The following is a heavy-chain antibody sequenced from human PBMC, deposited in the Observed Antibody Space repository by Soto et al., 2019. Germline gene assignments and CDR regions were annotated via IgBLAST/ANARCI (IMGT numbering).Heavy chain of an antibody. D-gene: IGHD5-18*01. CDR1: GFSLSNARMG. CDR2: IFSNDEK. Sequence: QVTLKESGPVLVKPTETLTLTCTVSGFSLSNARMGVSWIRQPPGKALEWLAHIFSNDEKSYSTSLKSRLTISKDTSKSQVVLTMTNMDPVDTATYYCARIRDTAMVFHFDYWGQGTLVTVSS. V-gene: IGHV2-26*01. CDR3: ARIRDTAMVFHFDY. J-gene: IGHJ4*02.